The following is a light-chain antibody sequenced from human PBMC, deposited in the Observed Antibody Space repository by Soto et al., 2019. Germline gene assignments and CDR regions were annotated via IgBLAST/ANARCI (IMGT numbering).Light chain of an antibody. CDR1: QGIRHD. CDR3: LQNNSYPVT. Sequence: DIQMTQSPSSLSASVGDRVTITCRASQGIRHDLGWYQQKPGKAPKRLIYSASSLQSGVPPRFRGSGSGTESTLTISSLQPEDFATYYCLQNNSYPVTFGQGTKVDIK. J-gene: IGKJ1*01. V-gene: IGKV1-17*01. CDR2: SAS.